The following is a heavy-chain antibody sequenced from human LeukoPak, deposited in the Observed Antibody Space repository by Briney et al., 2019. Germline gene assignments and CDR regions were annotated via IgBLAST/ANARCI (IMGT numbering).Heavy chain of an antibody. Sequence: SVKVSCKASGGTFSSYAISWVRQAPGQGLEWMGGIIPIFGTANYAQKFQGRVTITADESTSTAYMELSSLRSEDTAVYYCARAATPTSPWANYWGQGTLVTVSS. CDR1: GGTFSSYA. V-gene: IGHV1-69*13. D-gene: IGHD3-16*01. CDR2: IIPIFGTA. CDR3: ARAATPTSPWANY. J-gene: IGHJ4*02.